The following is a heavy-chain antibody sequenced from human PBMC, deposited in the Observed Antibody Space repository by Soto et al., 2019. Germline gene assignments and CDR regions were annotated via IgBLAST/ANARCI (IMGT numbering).Heavy chain of an antibody. D-gene: IGHD2-15*01. V-gene: IGHV4-34*01. Sequence: SETLSLTCAVYGGSFSGYYWSWIRQPPGKGLEWIGEINHSGSTNYNPSLKSRVTISVDTSKNQFSLKLSSVTAADTAVYYCARGHVVVAAPDWNYYYYMDVWGKGTTVTVSS. CDR3: ARGHVVVAAPDWNYYYYMDV. CDR2: INHSGST. J-gene: IGHJ6*03. CDR1: GGSFSGYY.